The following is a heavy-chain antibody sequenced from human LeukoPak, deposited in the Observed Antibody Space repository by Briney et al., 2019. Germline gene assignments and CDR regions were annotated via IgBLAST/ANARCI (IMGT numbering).Heavy chain of an antibody. D-gene: IGHD3-3*01. Sequence: GGSLRLSCAASGFTFSSYSMNWVRQAPGKGLEWVSSISSSSSYIYYADSVKGRFTISRDNAKNSLYLQMNSLRAEDTAVYYCARDKRFLERLFQAIDYWGQGTLVTVSS. V-gene: IGHV3-21*01. J-gene: IGHJ4*02. CDR1: GFTFSSYS. CDR3: ARDKRFLERLFQAIDY. CDR2: ISSSSSYI.